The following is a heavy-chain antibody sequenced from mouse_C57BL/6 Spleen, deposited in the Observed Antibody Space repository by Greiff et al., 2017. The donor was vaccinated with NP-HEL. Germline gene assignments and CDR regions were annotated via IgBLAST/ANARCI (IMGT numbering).Heavy chain of an antibody. J-gene: IGHJ1*03. CDR3: ARECGSSYVWYFDV. V-gene: IGHV3-6*01. D-gene: IGHD1-1*01. CDR2: ISYDGSN. CDR1: GYSITSGYY. Sequence: EVQLQQSGPGLVKPSQSLSLTCSVTGYSITSGYYWNWLRQFPGNKLEWMGYISYDGSNNYNPSLKNRISITRNTSKNQFFLKLNSVTTDDTATDYYARECGSSYVWYFDVWGRGTTVTVSS.